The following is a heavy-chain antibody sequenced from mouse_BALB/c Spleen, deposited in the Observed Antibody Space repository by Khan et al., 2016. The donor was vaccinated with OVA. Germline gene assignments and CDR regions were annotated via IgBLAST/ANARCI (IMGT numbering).Heavy chain of an antibody. CDR3: AHPSYDPRDFEV. CDR2: IAPANGNT. V-gene: IGHV14-3*02. Sequence: MQLKESGAELVKPGASVKLSCTASGFNIKDTYLHWVKQRPEQGLEWIGRIAPANGNTKYDPKFQGKATITADTSSNTSYLQLNSLTSEDTAFYYCAHPSYDPRDFEVWGAGTTVTVSS. J-gene: IGHJ1*01. CDR1: GFNIKDTY. D-gene: IGHD2-3*01.